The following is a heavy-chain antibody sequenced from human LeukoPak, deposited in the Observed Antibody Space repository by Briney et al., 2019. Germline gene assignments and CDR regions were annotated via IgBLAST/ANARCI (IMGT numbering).Heavy chain of an antibody. V-gene: IGHV3-66*01. CDR1: GFTVSSNY. Sequence: GGSLRLSCAASGFTVSSNYMSWVRQAPGKGLEWVSVIYSGGSTYYADSVKGRFTISRDNSENTLYLQMNSLRAEDTAVYYCARGGSSWSRAEYFQHWGQGTLVTVSS. J-gene: IGHJ1*01. D-gene: IGHD6-13*01. CDR2: IYSGGST. CDR3: ARGGSSWSRAEYFQH.